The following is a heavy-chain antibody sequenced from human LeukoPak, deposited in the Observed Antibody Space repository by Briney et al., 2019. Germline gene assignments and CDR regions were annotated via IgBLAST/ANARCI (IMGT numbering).Heavy chain of an antibody. D-gene: IGHD6-6*01. V-gene: IGHV3-74*01. CDR3: AREYSSSSGRAFDI. CDR2: IKGDGIST. CDR1: GFDFSSNW. J-gene: IGHJ3*02. Sequence: GGSLRLSCAASGFDFSSNWMHWVRHAPGQGLVWVSRIKGDGISTNYADSVKGRFTISRDIAKNTLYLQMNSLRAEDTGVYYCAREYSSSSGRAFDIWGQGTMVTVSS.